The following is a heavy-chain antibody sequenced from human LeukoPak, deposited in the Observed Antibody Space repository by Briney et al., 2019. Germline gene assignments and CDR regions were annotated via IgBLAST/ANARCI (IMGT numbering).Heavy chain of an antibody. CDR1: RGSFRGYY. J-gene: IGHJ6*04. CDR3: ASLPGRAAAGGGNYYYGMDV. CDR2: INHSGST. D-gene: IGHD6-13*01. Sequence: SETLSLTCAVYRGSFRGYYWSWIRQPPGKGLEWIGEINHSGSTNYNPSLKSRVTISVDTSKNQFSLKLSSVTAADTAVYYCASLPGRAAAGGGNYYYGMDVWGKGTTVTVSS. V-gene: IGHV4-34*01.